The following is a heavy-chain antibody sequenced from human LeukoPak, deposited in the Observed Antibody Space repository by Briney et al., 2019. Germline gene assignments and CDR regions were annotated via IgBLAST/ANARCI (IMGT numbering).Heavy chain of an antibody. V-gene: IGHV3-13*01. D-gene: IGHD6-13*01. CDR3: ARGSSTYDAFDI. CDR1: GVTFSSYD. Sequence: GVSLRLSCAASGVTFSSYDMHWVRQATGKGLEWVSAIGTAGDTYYPGSVKGRFTISRENAKNSLYLQMNSLRAGDTAVYYCARGSSTYDAFDIWGQGTMVTVSS. CDR2: IGTAGDT. J-gene: IGHJ3*02.